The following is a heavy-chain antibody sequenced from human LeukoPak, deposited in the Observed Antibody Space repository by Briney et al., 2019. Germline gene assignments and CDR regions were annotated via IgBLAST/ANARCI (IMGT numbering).Heavy chain of an antibody. D-gene: IGHD6-13*01. CDR1: GYNFPIYW. CDR3: ARQGAAGKYYYYYMDV. J-gene: IGHJ6*03. V-gene: IGHV5-51*01. Sequence: GESLKISCQGSGYNFPIYWIGWVRQMPGQGLEWMGIIYPNDSNTIYGPSFQGQVTISADKSINTAYLEWSSLKASDTAIYYCARQGAAGKYYYYYMDVWGKGTTVTVSS. CDR2: IYPNDSNT.